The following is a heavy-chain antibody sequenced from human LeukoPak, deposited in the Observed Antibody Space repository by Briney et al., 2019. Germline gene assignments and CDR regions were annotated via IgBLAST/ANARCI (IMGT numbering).Heavy chain of an antibody. CDR3: AKELSGSGSYYPLDY. D-gene: IGHD3-10*01. V-gene: IGHV3-23*01. CDR2: VDGRGCST. J-gene: IGHJ4*02. CDR1: GFTFSSYA. Sequence: GGSLRLSCAASGFTFSSYALSWVRQAPGKGLEWVSAVDGRGCSTYYADSVKGRFTISRDNSNNTLYLQMNSMRAEDTAEYYCAKELSGSGSYYPLDYWGQGTLVTVSS.